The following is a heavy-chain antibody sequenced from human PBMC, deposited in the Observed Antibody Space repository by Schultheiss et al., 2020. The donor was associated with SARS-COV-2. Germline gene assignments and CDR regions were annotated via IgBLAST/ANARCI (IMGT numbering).Heavy chain of an antibody. CDR3: ATSNWWLVFDY. J-gene: IGHJ4*02. CDR1: GGSISSGGYY. D-gene: IGHD2-8*02. Sequence: SETLSLTCTVSGGSISSGGYYWTWIRQHPGKGLEWIGYIYNNVGTYYNPSLKSRFTISVDTSRNQFSLKENSVTVAETAVYYCATSNWWLVFDYWGPGGLVTVSS. V-gene: IGHV4-31*03. CDR2: IYNNVGT.